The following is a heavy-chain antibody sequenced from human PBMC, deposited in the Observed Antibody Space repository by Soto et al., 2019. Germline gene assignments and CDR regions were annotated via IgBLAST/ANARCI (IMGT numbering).Heavy chain of an antibody. D-gene: IGHD2-15*01. V-gene: IGHV1-2*04. CDR2: INPNSGGT. CDR1: GYTFTGYY. J-gene: IGHJ3*02. Sequence: QVQLVQSGAEVKKPGASVKVSCKASGYTFTGYYMHWVRQAPGQGLEWMGWINPNSGGTNYAQKFQGWVTMTRDTSISTAYMELSRLRSDDTAVYYCARDRDLLGYCSGGSCPGAFDICGQGTMVTVSS. CDR3: ARDRDLLGYCSGGSCPGAFDI.